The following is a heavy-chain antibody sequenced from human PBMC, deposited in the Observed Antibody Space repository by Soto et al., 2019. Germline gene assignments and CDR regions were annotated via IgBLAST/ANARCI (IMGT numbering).Heavy chain of an antibody. J-gene: IGHJ4*02. D-gene: IGHD6-6*01. V-gene: IGHV3-23*01. CDR3: ATVHSTSRSFDY. CDR2: TGLNGRTT. CDR1: GFPFSMSA. Sequence: LRLSCAASGFPFSMSAMTWVRQAPGKGLEWVSTTGLNGRTTYYADSVKGRFTVSRDNTKNTLDLQMASLRAEDTAVYYCATVHSTSRSFDYWGQGTLVTVSS.